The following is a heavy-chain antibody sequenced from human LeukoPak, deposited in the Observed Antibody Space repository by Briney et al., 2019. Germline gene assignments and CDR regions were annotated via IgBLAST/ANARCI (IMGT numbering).Heavy chain of an antibody. CDR3: ARDTDDSSGYHYFDY. D-gene: IGHD3-22*01. CDR1: GFTFSSYS. Sequence: GGSLRLSCAASGFTFSSYSMNWVRQAPGKGLEWVSSISSSSSYIYYADSAKGRFTISRDNAKNSLYLQMNSLRAEDTAVYYCARDTDDSSGYHYFDYWGQGTLVTVSS. V-gene: IGHV3-21*01. J-gene: IGHJ4*02. CDR2: ISSSSSYI.